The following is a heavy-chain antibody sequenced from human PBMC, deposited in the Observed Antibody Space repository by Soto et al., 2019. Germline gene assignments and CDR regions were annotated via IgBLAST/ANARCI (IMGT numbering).Heavy chain of an antibody. Sequence: GGSRRLSCAASGFTFSSYSMNWVRQAPGKGLEWVSSISSSSSYIYYSDSVKGRFTISRDNAKNSLYLQMNSLRAEDTAVDYCARGTPLYYDFWSGYSGLFDYWGQGTLVTVSS. CDR1: GFTFSSYS. D-gene: IGHD3-3*01. V-gene: IGHV3-21*04. CDR2: ISSSSSYI. CDR3: ARGTPLYYDFWSGYSGLFDY. J-gene: IGHJ4*02.